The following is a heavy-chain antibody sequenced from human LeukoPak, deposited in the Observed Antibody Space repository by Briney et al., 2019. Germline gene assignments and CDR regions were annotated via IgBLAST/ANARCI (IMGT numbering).Heavy chain of an antibody. Sequence: PGGSLRLSCVASGFQFSSFAMSWVRQAPGRGLQWVSAIRTVGDDPSYADSVRGRFTISRDNSKNTLYLQMDSLRVEDMGIYFCAKTLTPTYYFDSGAHYY. CDR3: AKTLTPTYYFDSGAHYY. V-gene: IGHV3-23*01. CDR1: GFQFSSFA. CDR2: IRTVGDDP. J-gene: IGHJ6*01. D-gene: IGHD3-22*01.